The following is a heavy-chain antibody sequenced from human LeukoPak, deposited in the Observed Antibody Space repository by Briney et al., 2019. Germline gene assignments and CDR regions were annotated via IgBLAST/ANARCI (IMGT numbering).Heavy chain of an antibody. D-gene: IGHD6-13*01. J-gene: IGHJ4*02. V-gene: IGHV1-69*13. CDR2: IIPIFGTA. CDR3: AREGPGSAAAFDY. CDR1: GGTFSSYA. Sequence: ASVKVSCKASGGTFSSYAISWVRQAPGQGFEWMGGIIPIFGTANYAQKFQGRVTITADESTSTAYMELSSLRSEDTAAYYCAREGPGSAAAFDYWGQGTLVTVSS.